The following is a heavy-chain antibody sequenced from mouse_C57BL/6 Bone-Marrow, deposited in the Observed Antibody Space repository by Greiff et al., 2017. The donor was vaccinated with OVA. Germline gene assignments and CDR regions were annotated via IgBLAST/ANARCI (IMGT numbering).Heavy chain of an antibody. Sequence: QVQLQQSGAELVRPGASVTLSCKASGYTFTDYEMHWVKQTPVHGLEWIGAIDPETGGTAYNQKFKGKAILTADKSSSTAYMELRSLTSEDSAVYYCTRDYYGISYWYFDVWGTGTTVTVSS. J-gene: IGHJ1*03. CDR3: TRDYYGISYWYFDV. CDR2: IDPETGGT. CDR1: GYTFTDYE. V-gene: IGHV1-15*01. D-gene: IGHD1-1*01.